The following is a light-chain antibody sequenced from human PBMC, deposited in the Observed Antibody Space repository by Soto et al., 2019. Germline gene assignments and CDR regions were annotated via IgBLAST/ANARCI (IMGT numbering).Light chain of an antibody. CDR3: CSCVSGSPFDVL. V-gene: IGLV2-23*01. J-gene: IGLJ3*02. CDR2: EST. CDR1: GSALVNYNL. Sequence: QSVLTQPASVSGSPGQSITISCTGTGSALVNYNLVSWYQHPPGQAPRLVIYESTKRPSGVSDRFSGSKSGNAASLTISGFELEAEADYYCCSCVSGSPFDVLFGGGTKVTVL.